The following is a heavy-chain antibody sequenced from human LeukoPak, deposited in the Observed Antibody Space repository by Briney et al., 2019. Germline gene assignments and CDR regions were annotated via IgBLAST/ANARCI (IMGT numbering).Heavy chain of an antibody. J-gene: IGHJ6*03. V-gene: IGHV4-39*07. D-gene: IGHD6-19*01. CDR3: ARGFPQWLVRPINYYYYYMDV. CDR2: IYYSGST. CDR1: GGSISSSSYY. Sequence: PSETLSLTCTVSGGSISSSSYYWGWIRQPPGKGLEWIGSIYYSGSTYYNPSLKSRVTISVDTSKNQFSLKLRSVTAADTAVYYCARGFPQWLVRPINYYYYYMDVWGKGTTVTISS.